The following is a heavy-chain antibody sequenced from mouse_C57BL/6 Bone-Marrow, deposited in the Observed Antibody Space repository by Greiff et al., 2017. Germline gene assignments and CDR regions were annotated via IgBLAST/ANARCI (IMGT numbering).Heavy chain of an antibody. CDR2: ISYDGSN. J-gene: IGHJ1*03. V-gene: IGHV3-6*01. D-gene: IGHD1-1*01. Sequence: EVKVEESGPGLVKPSQSLSLTCSVTGYSITSGYYWNWIRQFPGNKLEWMGYISYDGSNNYNPSLKNRISITRNTSKNQFFLKLNSVTTEDTATYYCARLEDYYGSSPWYFDVWGTGTTVTVSS. CDR1: GYSITSGYY. CDR3: ARLEDYYGSSPWYFDV.